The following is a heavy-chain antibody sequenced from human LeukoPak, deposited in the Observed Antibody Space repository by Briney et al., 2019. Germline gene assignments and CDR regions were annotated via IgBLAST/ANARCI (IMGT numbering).Heavy chain of an antibody. CDR2: IIPILGIA. D-gene: IGHD6-19*01. V-gene: IGHV1-69*04. J-gene: IGHJ3*02. Sequence: SVKVSCKASRGTFSSYTISWVRQAPGQGLEWMGRIIPILGIANYAQKFQGRVTITADKSTSTAYMELSSLRSEDTAVYYCARDLVVAVAGTGAFDIWGQGTMVTVSS. CDR3: ARDLVVAVAGTGAFDI. CDR1: RGTFSSYT.